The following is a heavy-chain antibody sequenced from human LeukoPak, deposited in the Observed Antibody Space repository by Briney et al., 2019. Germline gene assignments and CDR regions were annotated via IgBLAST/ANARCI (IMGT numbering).Heavy chain of an antibody. J-gene: IGHJ5*02. CDR1: GGSFSGYY. D-gene: IGHD3-10*01. CDR2: INHSGST. V-gene: IGHV4-34*01. Sequence: PSETLSLTCAVYGGSFSGYYWSWIRQPPGKGLEWIGEINHSGSTNYNPSLKSRVTISVDTSKNQFSLKLSSVTAADTAVYYCARDVSARRKATYYYGSGTKQGDWFDPWGQGTLVTVSS. CDR3: ARDVSARRKATYYYGSGTKQGDWFDP.